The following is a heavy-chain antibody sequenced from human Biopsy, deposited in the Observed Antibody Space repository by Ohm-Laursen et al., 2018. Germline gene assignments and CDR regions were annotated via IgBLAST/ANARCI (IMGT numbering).Heavy chain of an antibody. CDR1: GFTFSSYA. J-gene: IGHJ4*02. D-gene: IGHD6-19*01. CDR3: ARGRLRAVARFDY. CDR2: INHSGST. Sequence: LRLSCAASGFTFSSYAMEWVRQPPGKGLEWIGEINHSGSTNYNPSLKSRVTISVDTSKNQFSLKLSSVTAADTAVYYCARGRLRAVARFDYWGQGTLVTVSS. V-gene: IGHV4-34*01.